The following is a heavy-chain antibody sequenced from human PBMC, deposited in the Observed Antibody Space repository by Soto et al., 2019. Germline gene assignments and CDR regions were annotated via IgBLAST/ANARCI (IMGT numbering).Heavy chain of an antibody. CDR1: GFTFSRYV. Sequence: GGSLRRSCAASGFTFSRYVMHWVRQAPGKGLEWVAVISYGGSDQYYADSVKGRFTISRDNSKNTLYLQMNSLRAEDTAVYYCAKDGDVAAAGYYFDYWGQGTLVTVSS. J-gene: IGHJ4*02. D-gene: IGHD6-13*01. CDR2: ISYGGSDQ. V-gene: IGHV3-30*18. CDR3: AKDGDVAAAGYYFDY.